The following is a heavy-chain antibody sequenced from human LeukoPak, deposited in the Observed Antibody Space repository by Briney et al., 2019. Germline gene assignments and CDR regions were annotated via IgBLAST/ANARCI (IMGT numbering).Heavy chain of an antibody. Sequence: GGSLRLSCAASGFXFSSYGIHWVRQAPGKGLKWVAVISYDGSSKYYADSVKGRFTISRDNSKNTLYLQMNSLRAEDTAVYYCAKDTPAYYFDYWGQGTLVTVSS. CDR2: ISYDGSSK. J-gene: IGHJ4*02. V-gene: IGHV3-30*18. CDR3: AKDTPAYYFDY. CDR1: GFXFSSYG.